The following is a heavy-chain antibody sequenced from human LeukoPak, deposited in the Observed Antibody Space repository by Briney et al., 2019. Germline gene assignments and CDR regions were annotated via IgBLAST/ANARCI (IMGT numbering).Heavy chain of an antibody. CDR1: GYTFTGYY. Sequence: GASVTVSCKASGYTFTGYYMHWVRQAPGQGLEWMGWINPNSGGTNYAQKFQGRVTMTRDTSISTAYMELSRLRSDDTAVYYCARGDIVVVPAAMAGGDYWGQGTLVTVSS. CDR2: INPNSGGT. J-gene: IGHJ4*02. CDR3: ARGDIVVVPAAMAGGDY. V-gene: IGHV1-2*02. D-gene: IGHD2-2*01.